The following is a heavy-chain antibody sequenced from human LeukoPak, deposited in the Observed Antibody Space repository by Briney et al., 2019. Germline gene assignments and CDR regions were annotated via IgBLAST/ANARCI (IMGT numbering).Heavy chain of an antibody. CDR2: IYHSGST. D-gene: IGHD1-1*01. V-gene: IGHV4-30-2*01. Sequence: SETLSLTCTVSGGSISSGCYYWSWIRQPPGKGLEWIGYIYHSGSTYYNPSLKSRVTISVDRSKNQFSLKLSSVTAADTAVYYCARTATTGTTRGAFDIWGQGTMVTVSS. CDR3: ARTATTGTTRGAFDI. CDR1: GGSISSGCYY. J-gene: IGHJ3*02.